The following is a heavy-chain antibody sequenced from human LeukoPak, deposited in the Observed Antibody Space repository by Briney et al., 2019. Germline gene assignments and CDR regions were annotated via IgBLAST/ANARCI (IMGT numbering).Heavy chain of an antibody. CDR2: ISYDGSNK. V-gene: IGHV3-30-3*01. Sequence: GGSLRLSCAVSGFSFRNYAMHWVRQAPGKGLEWVAVISYDGSNKYYADSVKGRFTISRDNSKNTLYLQMNSLRAEDTAVYYCARDLGTMISGFDYWGQGTLVTVSS. D-gene: IGHD3-16*01. J-gene: IGHJ4*02. CDR3: ARDLGTMISGFDY. CDR1: GFSFRNYA.